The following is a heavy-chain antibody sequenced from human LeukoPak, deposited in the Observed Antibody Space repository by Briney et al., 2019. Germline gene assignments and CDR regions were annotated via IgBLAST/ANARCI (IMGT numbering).Heavy chain of an antibody. D-gene: IGHD3-22*01. V-gene: IGHV3-53*01. CDR1: GFTVSSNY. CDR3: ARDRYYDRSGYSFDY. CDR2: IYSGGST. Sequence: PGGSLRLSCAASGFTVSSNYMSWVRQAPGKGLEWVSVIYSGGSTYYADSVKGRFTISRDNSKNTLYLQMNSLRAEDTAVYYCARDRYYDRSGYSFDYWGQGTLVTVSS. J-gene: IGHJ4*02.